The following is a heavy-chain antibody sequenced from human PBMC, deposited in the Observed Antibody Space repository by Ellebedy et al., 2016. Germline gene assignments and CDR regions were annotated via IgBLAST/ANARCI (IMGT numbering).Heavy chain of an antibody. CDR3: ASTITSSSGWPYYYYYYGMDV. Sequence: GESLKISCAASGFTFSDYYMSWIRQAPGKGLEWVSYISSSSSYTNYADSVKGRFTISRDNAKNSLYLQMNSLRAEDTAVYYCASTITSSSGWPYYYYYYGMDVWGQGTTVTVSS. J-gene: IGHJ6*02. CDR1: GFTFSDYY. D-gene: IGHD6-19*01. V-gene: IGHV3-11*06. CDR2: ISSSSSYT.